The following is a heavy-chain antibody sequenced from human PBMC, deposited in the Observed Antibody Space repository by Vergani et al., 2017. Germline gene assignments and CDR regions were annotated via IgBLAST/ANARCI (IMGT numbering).Heavy chain of an antibody. CDR2: IWYDGSKE. Sequence: QVRLVESGGGVVQPGGSLRLSCAGSGFTLSSHAMHWVRQAPGKGLEWVAFIWYDGSKEYYADSVKGRFTISRDNSKNTLYLQMHSLRAEDTAVYYCAKFRHQSYNNYDYFDYWGQGTLVTVSS. CDR1: GFTLSSHA. CDR3: AKFRHQSYNNYDYFDY. V-gene: IGHV3-30*02. J-gene: IGHJ4*02. D-gene: IGHD4-11*01.